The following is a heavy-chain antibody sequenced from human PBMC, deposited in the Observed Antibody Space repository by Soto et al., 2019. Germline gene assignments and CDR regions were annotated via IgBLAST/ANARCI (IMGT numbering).Heavy chain of an antibody. CDR1: GFTFTSYT. D-gene: IGHD6-13*01. Sequence: GSLRLSCAASGFTFTSYTMNWVRQAPGKGLEWVSSISSSSDYIYYADSMKGRVTISRDNAKNSLFLDMNSLTGEDTAVYYCARARVYATGPLDFWGQGTLVTVSS. V-gene: IGHV3-21*06. CDR3: ARARVYATGPLDF. CDR2: ISSSSDYI. J-gene: IGHJ4*02.